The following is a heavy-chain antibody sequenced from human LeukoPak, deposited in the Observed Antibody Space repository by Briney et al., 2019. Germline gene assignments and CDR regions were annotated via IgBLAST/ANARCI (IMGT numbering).Heavy chain of an antibody. CDR1: GFTFSSYW. CDR3: ARDRAYYYDSSAYTPLDY. Sequence: GGSLRLSCAASGFTFSSYWMHWVRQAPGKGLVWVSRINSDGSSTSYADSVKGRFTISRDNAKNTLYLQMNSLRAEDTAVYYCARDRAYYYDSSAYTPLDYWGQGTLVTVSS. J-gene: IGHJ4*02. V-gene: IGHV3-74*01. D-gene: IGHD3-22*01. CDR2: INSDGSST.